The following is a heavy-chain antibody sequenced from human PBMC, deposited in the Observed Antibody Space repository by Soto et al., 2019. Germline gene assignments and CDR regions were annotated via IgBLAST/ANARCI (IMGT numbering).Heavy chain of an antibody. D-gene: IGHD5-18*01. J-gene: IGHJ4*02. Sequence: QVQVVQSGAEVKKPESLVKVSCKAPGGTFSTYAISWVRQAPGQGLEWMGGIIPMFGTANYAQRFQDRVTITADESTNTVYMELSSLRSEDTAVYFCASGIQLWLRRINNGYSGWGQGTLVTVSS. CDR2: IIPMFGTA. CDR3: ASGIQLWLRRINNGYSG. CDR1: GGTFSTYA. V-gene: IGHV1-69*12.